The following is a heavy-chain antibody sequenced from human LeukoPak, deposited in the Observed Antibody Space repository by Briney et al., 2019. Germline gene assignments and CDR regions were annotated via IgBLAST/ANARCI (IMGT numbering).Heavy chain of an antibody. CDR2: INSDGSST. J-gene: IGHJ4*02. Sequence: GGSLRLSCAASGFTFSSYWMHWVRQAPGKGLVWVSRINSDGSSTSYADSVKGRFTIPRDNAKNSLYLRMNSLRAEDTAVYYCARGWELLSYFDYWGQGTLVTVSS. CDR1: GFTFSSYW. CDR3: ARGWELLSYFDY. D-gene: IGHD1-26*01. V-gene: IGHV3-74*01.